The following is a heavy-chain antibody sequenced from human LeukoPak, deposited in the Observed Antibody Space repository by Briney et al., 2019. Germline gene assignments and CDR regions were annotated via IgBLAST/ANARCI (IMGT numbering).Heavy chain of an antibody. Sequence: GSLRLSCAASGFTFSSYGMHWVRQAPGKGLEWVAVISYDGSNKYYADSVKGRFTISRDNSKNTLYLQMNSLRAEDTAVYYCAKGLGDGYNGYWGQGTLVTVSS. V-gene: IGHV3-30*18. D-gene: IGHD5-24*01. J-gene: IGHJ4*02. CDR3: AKGLGDGYNGY. CDR2: ISYDGSNK. CDR1: GFTFSSYG.